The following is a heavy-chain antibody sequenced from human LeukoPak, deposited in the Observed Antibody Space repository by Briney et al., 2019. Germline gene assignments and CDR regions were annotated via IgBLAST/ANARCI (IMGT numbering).Heavy chain of an antibody. CDR1: GFTFSDYY. V-gene: IGHV3-7*03. Sequence: GGSLRLSCAAFGFTFSDYYMSWVRQAPGNGLEWVANIDQDGSEKYYVESMKGRITISRDTAKNSLYLQMNSLRAEDTAVYYCARDYYSYSRGSWAFDIWGQGTMVTVSS. CDR3: ARDYYSYSRGSWAFDI. J-gene: IGHJ3*02. CDR2: IDQDGSEK. D-gene: IGHD3-22*01.